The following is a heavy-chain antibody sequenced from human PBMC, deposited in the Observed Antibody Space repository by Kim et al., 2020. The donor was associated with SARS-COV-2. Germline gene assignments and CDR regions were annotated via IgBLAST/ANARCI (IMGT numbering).Heavy chain of an antibody. D-gene: IGHD2-15*01. CDR3: ASDFSSRGNGMDV. J-gene: IGHJ6*02. Sequence: SETLSLTCTVSGGSVSSGSYYWSWIRQPPGKGLEWIGYIYYSGSTNYNPSLKSRVTISVDTSNNQFSLKLSSVTAADTAVYYCASDFSSRGNGMDVWGPG. CDR1: GGSVSSGSYY. CDR2: IYYSGST. V-gene: IGHV4-61*01.